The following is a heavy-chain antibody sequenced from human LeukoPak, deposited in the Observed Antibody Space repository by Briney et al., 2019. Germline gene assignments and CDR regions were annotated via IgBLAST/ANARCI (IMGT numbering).Heavy chain of an antibody. CDR1: GYTFAGYY. D-gene: IGHD1-26*01. CDR2: INPNSGGT. CDR3: ARGPIIYSGRRWYDY. Sequence: ASVKVSCKASGYTFAGYYMHWVRQAPGQGLEWMGWINPNSGGTNYAQKFQGRVTMTRDTSISTAYMELSRLRSDDTAVYYCARGPIIYSGRRWYDYWGQGTLVTVSS. V-gene: IGHV1-2*02. J-gene: IGHJ4*02.